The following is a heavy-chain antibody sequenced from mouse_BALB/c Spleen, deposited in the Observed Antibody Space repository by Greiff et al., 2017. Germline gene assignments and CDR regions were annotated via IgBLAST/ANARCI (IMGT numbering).Heavy chain of an antibody. CDR1: GFTFSSYY. CDR3: ARDDYDGAWFAY. CDR2: INSNGGST. J-gene: IGHJ3*01. Sequence: EVQLQQSGGGLVKLGGSLKLSCAASGFTFSSYYMSWVRQTPEKRLELVAAINSNGGSTYYPDTVKGRFTISRDNAKNTLYLQMSSLKSEDTALYYCARDDYDGAWFAYWGQGTLVTVSA. D-gene: IGHD2-4*01. V-gene: IGHV5-6-2*01.